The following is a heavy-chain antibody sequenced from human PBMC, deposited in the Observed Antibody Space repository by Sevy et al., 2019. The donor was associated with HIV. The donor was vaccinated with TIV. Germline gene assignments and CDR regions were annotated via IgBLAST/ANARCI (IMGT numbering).Heavy chain of an antibody. CDR3: AREPRHYYSTIFGVLVIDAFDI. CDR1: GGSVSSGSYY. D-gene: IGHD3-3*01. J-gene: IGHJ3*02. Sequence: SETLSLTCTVSGGSVSSGSYYWSWIRQPPGKGLEWIGYIYYSGRTNYNPSLKSRVTISVDTSKNQFSLKLSSVSAPDTSVYYCAREPRHYYSTIFGVLVIDAFDIWGQGTMVTVSS. V-gene: IGHV4-61*01. CDR2: IYYSGRT.